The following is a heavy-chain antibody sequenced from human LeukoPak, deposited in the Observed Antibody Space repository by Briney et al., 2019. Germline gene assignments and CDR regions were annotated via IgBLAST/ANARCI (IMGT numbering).Heavy chain of an antibody. CDR3: ARLPTGYPNWFDP. D-gene: IGHD3-9*01. CDR2: IYHSGTT. V-gene: IGHV4-39*01. CDR1: GGSVISSSYN. J-gene: IGHJ5*02. Sequence: SETLSLTCAVSGGSVISSSYNWGWIRQPPGKGLEWIGTIYHSGTTYYNPSLKSRVTISVDTSKNQFFLKLSSVTAADTAVYYCARLPTGYPNWFDPWGQGSLVTVSS.